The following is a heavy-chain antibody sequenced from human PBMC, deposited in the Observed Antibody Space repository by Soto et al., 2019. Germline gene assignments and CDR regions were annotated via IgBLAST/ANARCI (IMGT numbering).Heavy chain of an antibody. D-gene: IGHD3-3*01. J-gene: IGHJ5*02. CDR3: VVLAVLA. Sequence: SLRLSCAATGFTFSSYEMNWVRQAPGKGLEWVSYISSSGSTIYYADSMKGRFTISRDNAKNSLYLQMNSLRAEDTAVYYCVVLAVLAWGQGTLVTVSS. CDR1: GFTFSSYE. V-gene: IGHV3-48*03. CDR2: ISSSGSTI.